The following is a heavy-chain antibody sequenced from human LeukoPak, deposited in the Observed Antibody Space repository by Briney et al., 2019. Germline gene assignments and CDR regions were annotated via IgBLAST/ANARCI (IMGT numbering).Heavy chain of an antibody. CDR1: GGSISSGSYY. V-gene: IGHV4-61*02. CDR2: IYTSGST. CDR3: ARVQPVVVVADTLYYFDY. J-gene: IGHJ4*02. Sequence: SQTLSLTCTVSGGSISSGSYYWSWIRQPAGKGLEWIGRIYTSGSTNYNPSLKSRVTISVGTSKNQFSLKLSSVTAVDTAVYYCARVQPVVVVADTLYYFDYWGQGTLVTVSS. D-gene: IGHD2-15*01.